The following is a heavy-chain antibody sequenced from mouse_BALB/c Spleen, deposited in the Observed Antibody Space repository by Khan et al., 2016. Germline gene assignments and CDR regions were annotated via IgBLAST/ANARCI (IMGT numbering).Heavy chain of an antibody. J-gene: IGHJ2*01. V-gene: IGHV1S34*01. Sequence: LVKTGASVKISCKASGYSFTGYYMHWVKQSHGKSLEWIGYISCYNGATGYNQRFKGKATFTVDTSSNTAYMQFNSLTSEDSAVYFCARPHYSFEEGYYFDYWGQGTTLTVSS. CDR1: GYSFTGYY. CDR2: ISCYNGAT. D-gene: IGHD2-12*01. CDR3: ARPHYSFEEGYYFDY.